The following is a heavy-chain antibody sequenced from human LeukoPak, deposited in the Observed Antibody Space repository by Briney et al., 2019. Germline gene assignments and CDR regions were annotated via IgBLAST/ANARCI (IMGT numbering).Heavy chain of an antibody. CDR2: IIPIFGTA. V-gene: IGHV1-69*13. CDR1: GGTFSSYA. J-gene: IGHJ4*02. CDR3: ASSGSYRFDY. Sequence: ASVKVSCKASGGTFSSYAISWVRQAPGQGLEWMGGIIPIFGTANYAQKFQGRVTITADESTSTAYMELSSLRSEDTAVYYCASSGSYRFDYWGQGTLVTVSS. D-gene: IGHD1-26*01.